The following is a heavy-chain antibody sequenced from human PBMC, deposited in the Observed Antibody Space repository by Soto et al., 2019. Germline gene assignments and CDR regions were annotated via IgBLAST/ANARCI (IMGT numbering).Heavy chain of an antibody. CDR3: ARGGYYYGSGSYFSGWFDP. CDR1: GGSISSYY. CDR2: IYYSGST. D-gene: IGHD3-10*01. Sequence: ETLSLTCTVSGGSISSYYWSWIRQPPGKGLEWIGYIYYSGSTNYNPSLKSRVTISVDTSKNQFSLKLSSVTAADTAVYYCARGGYYYGSGSYFSGWFDPWGQGTQVTVSS. J-gene: IGHJ5*02. V-gene: IGHV4-59*01.